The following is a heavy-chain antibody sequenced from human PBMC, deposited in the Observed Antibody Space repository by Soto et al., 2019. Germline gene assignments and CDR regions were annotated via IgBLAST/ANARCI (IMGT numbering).Heavy chain of an antibody. Sequence: QITLTESGPPLVQPTQTLRLTCSFSGFSLTTRGLGVAWFRQPPGKALEWLAVIYWDEDKRYSPLLKTRLTVAKDTSKNQVVPSMTNMDPVATRTFCCAHTDREIRNWFDPWGQGIHGTVSS. J-gene: IGHJ5*02. CDR3: AHTDREIRNWFDP. CDR1: GFSLTTRGLG. D-gene: IGHD3-3*02. CDR2: IYWDEDK. V-gene: IGHV2-5*02.